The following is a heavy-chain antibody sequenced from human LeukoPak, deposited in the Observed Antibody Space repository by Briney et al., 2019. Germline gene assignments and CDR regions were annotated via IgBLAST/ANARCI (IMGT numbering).Heavy chain of an antibody. J-gene: IGHJ4*02. Sequence: ASVKVSCKASGYTFTGYYMHWVRQAPGQGLEWMGWINPNSGGTNYAQKFQGRVTMTRDTSISTAYMELSRLRSDDTAVYYCARVKTYYYDSSGYSYHFDYWGQGTLVTVSS. V-gene: IGHV1-2*02. CDR3: ARVKTYYYDSSGYSYHFDY. D-gene: IGHD3-22*01. CDR1: GYTFTGYY. CDR2: INPNSGGT.